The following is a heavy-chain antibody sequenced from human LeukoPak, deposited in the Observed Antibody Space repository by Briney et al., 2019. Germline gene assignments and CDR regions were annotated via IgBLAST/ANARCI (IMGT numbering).Heavy chain of an antibody. CDR2: IYTSGST. J-gene: IGHJ4*02. V-gene: IGHV4-4*07. D-gene: IGHD6-19*01. CDR1: GGSISSYY. Sequence: SETLSLTCTVSGGSISSYYWSWIRQPAGKGLEWIGRIYTSGSTNYNPSLKSRVTISVDTSKNQFSLKLSSVTAADTAVYYCARVSSGWSVKTYFDYWGQGTLVTVSS. CDR3: ARVSSGWSVKTYFDY.